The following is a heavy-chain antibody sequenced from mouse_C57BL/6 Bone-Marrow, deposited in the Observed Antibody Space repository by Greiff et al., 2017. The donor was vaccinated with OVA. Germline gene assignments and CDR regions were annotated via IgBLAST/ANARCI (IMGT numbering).Heavy chain of an antibody. CDR2: IDPENGDT. CDR3: TPAGDYPAWFAY. CDR1: GFNIKDDY. Sequence: EVQLQQSGAELVRPGASVKLSCTASGFNIKDDYMHWVKQRPEQGLEWIGWIDPENGDTEYASKFQGKATITADTSSNTAYLQLSSLTSEDAAVYCCTPAGDYPAWFAYWGQGTLVTVSA. D-gene: IGHD2-13*01. V-gene: IGHV14-4*01. J-gene: IGHJ3*01.